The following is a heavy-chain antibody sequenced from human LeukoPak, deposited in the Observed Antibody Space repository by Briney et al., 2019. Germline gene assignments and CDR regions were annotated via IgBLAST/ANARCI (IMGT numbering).Heavy chain of an antibody. Sequence: GGSLRPSCAPSGFTLRGVEMTWGGRAPGKGGEWDSYISSSGSTIYFADSVKGRFTISRDNAKNSLFLQMNSLRADDTAIYYCARGRVGITWGQGTLVTVSS. V-gene: IGHV3-48*03. CDR2: ISSSGSTI. CDR3: ARGRVGIT. CDR1: GFTLRGVE. D-gene: IGHD3-16*01. J-gene: IGHJ4*02.